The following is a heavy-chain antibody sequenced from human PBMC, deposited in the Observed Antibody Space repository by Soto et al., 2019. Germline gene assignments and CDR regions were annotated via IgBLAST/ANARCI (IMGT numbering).Heavy chain of an antibody. V-gene: IGHV1-3*01. D-gene: IGHD1-26*01. CDR2: INAGNGNT. CDR3: ARWLSGTYSPGWFDP. CDR1: GYTFTSYA. J-gene: IGHJ5*02. Sequence: QVQLVQSGAEVKKPGASVKASCKASGYTFTSYAMNWVRQAPGQRLEWMGWINAGNGNTKYSQKFQGRVTITRDTSASTAYMELSSLRSEDTAVYYCARWLSGTYSPGWFDPWGQGTLVTVSS.